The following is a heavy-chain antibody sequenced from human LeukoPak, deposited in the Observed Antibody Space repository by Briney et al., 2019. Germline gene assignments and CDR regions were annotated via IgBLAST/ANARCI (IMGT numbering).Heavy chain of an antibody. CDR2: ISWNSGSI. Sequence: PGGSLRLSCAASGFTFDDYAMHWVRQAPGKGLEWVSGISWNSGSIGYADSVKGRFTISRDNSKNTLYLQMNSLRAEDTAVYYCAKDPYSGSYTGFDYWGQGTLVTVSS. CDR3: AKDPYSGSYTGFDY. V-gene: IGHV3-9*01. J-gene: IGHJ4*02. D-gene: IGHD1-26*01. CDR1: GFTFDDYA.